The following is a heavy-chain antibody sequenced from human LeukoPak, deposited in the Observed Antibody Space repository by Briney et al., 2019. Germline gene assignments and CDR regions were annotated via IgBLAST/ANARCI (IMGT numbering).Heavy chain of an antibody. CDR2: INTSGGST. CDR3: AREVTRLGKTGGAFDI. CDR1: GYTFTSYY. V-gene: IGHV1-46*01. J-gene: IGHJ3*02. D-gene: IGHD7-27*01. Sequence: ASVKVSCKASGYTFTSYYMHWVRQAPGQGLEWMGIINTSGGSTSYAQKFQGRVTMTRDMSTSTVYMELSSLRSEDTAVYYCAREVTRLGKTGGAFDIWGQGTMVTVSS.